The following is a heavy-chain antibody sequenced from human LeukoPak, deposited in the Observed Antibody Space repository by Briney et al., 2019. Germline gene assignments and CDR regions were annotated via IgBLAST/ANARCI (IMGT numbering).Heavy chain of an antibody. CDR1: GGSISSYY. CDR2: IYYSGST. J-gene: IGHJ3*02. CDR3: ARDQGVEGAFDI. Sequence: PSETRSLTCTVSGGSISSYYWSWIRQPPGKGLEWIGYIYYSGSTNYNPSLKSRVTISVDTSKNQFSLKLSSVTAADTAVYYCARDQGVEGAFDIWGQGTMVTVSS. V-gene: IGHV4-59*01. D-gene: IGHD3-16*01.